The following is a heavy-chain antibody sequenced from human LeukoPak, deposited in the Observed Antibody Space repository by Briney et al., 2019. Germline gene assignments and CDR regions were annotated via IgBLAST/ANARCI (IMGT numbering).Heavy chain of an antibody. D-gene: IGHD3-3*01. CDR2: ISSSSSYI. J-gene: IGHJ4*02. CDR3: ARGGASTIFGVDQYYFDY. V-gene: IGHV3-21*01. Sequence: GGSLRLSCAASGFTFSSYSMNWVRQAPGKGLEWVSSISSSSSYIYYADSVKGRFTISRDNAKNTLYLQMNSLRAEDTAVYYCARGGASTIFGVDQYYFDYWGQGTLVPVSS. CDR1: GFTFSSYS.